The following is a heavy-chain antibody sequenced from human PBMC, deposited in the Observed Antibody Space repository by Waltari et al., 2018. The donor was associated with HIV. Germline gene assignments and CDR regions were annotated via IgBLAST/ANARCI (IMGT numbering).Heavy chain of an antibody. Sequence: QVQLQESGPGLQTPSQTLSLTCTVSGASISSASYYWTWIRQSAGKGLEWIGRIYTSGSTSYNPSLKSRVSISIDTSRNQFSLKLTSVTAADTAVYYCARDDLGSGWFFDYWGPGTLVTVSS. CDR1: GASISSASYY. D-gene: IGHD6-19*01. J-gene: IGHJ4*02. CDR3: ARDDLGSGWFFDY. V-gene: IGHV4-61*02. CDR2: IYTSGST.